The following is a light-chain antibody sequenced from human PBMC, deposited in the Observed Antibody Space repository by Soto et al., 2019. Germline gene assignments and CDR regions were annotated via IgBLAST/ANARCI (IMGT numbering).Light chain of an antibody. CDR1: SSDVGNYNY. J-gene: IGLJ1*01. CDR3: SSYTSNSTLDV. V-gene: IGLV2-14*01. Sequence: QSVLTQPASVSGSPGQSITISCTGTSSDVGNYNYVSWYQQHPGKAPKLMIYEVSNRPSGVSNRCSGSKSGNTASLTISGLQAEDEADYYCSSYTSNSTLDVFGTGTKVTVL. CDR2: EVS.